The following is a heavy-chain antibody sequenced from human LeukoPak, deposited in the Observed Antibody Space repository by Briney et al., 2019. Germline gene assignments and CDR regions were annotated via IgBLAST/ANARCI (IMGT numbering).Heavy chain of an antibody. CDR1: GFTFSTYG. CDR3: AKDFGYCSGGSCYRGFFHY. CDR2: IRYDGIYK. D-gene: IGHD2-15*01. J-gene: IGHJ4*02. V-gene: IGHV3-30*02. Sequence: GGSLRLSCAASGFTFSTYGMQWVRQAPGKGLEWVAFIRYDGIYKYYADSVKGRFTISRDDSKDTLYLQMNSLRAEDTAVYYCAKDFGYCSGGSCYRGFFHYWGQGALVTVSS.